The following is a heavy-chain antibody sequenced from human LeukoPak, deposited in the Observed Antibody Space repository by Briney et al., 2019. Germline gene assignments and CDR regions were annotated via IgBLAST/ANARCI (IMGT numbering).Heavy chain of an antibody. V-gene: IGHV3-23*01. CDR1: GFTFSNSA. D-gene: IGHD6-13*01. Sequence: GGSLRLSCAASGFTFSNSAMTWVRQSPGKGLEWVSDISASGDTTHYADSVKGRFTISRDNSKNTLDLQMNSLKAEDTAVYYCAKDPFSSSWYWFDNWGQGTQVTVSS. CDR3: AKDPFSSSWYWFDN. CDR2: ISASGDTT. J-gene: IGHJ4*02.